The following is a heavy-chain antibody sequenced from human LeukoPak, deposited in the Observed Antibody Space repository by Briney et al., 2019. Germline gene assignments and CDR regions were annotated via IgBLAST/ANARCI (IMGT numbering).Heavy chain of an antibody. CDR3: ARSAVAGTLVFDY. J-gene: IGHJ4*02. D-gene: IGHD6-19*01. CDR2: IIPIFGTA. V-gene: IGHV1-69*06. Sequence: GASVKVSCKASRGTFSSYAISWVRQAPGQGLEWMGGIIPIFGTANYAQKFQGRVTITADKSTSTAYMELSSLRSEDTAVYYCARSAVAGTLVFDYWGQGTLVTVSS. CDR1: RGTFSSYA.